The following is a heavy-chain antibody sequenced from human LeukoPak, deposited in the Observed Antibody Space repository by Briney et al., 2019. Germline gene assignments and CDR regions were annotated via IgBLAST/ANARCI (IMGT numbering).Heavy chain of an antibody. CDR1: GYTLTELS. V-gene: IGHV1-24*01. Sequence: ASVKISCKVSGYTLTELSMHWVRQAPGKGLEWMGGFDPEDGETIYAQKFQGRVTMTEDTSTDTAYMELSSLRSEDTAVYYCATDRYSSSWYSGVNWFDPWGQGTLVTVSS. J-gene: IGHJ5*02. CDR2: FDPEDGET. D-gene: IGHD6-13*01. CDR3: ATDRYSSSWYSGVNWFDP.